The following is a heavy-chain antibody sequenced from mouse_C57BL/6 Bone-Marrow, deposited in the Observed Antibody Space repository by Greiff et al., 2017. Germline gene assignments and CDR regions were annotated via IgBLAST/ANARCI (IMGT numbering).Heavy chain of an antibody. CDR2: IYPGDGDT. J-gene: IGHJ2*01. V-gene: IGHV1-80*01. CDR1: GYAFSTYW. D-gene: IGHD4-1*01. CDR3: ARDWDYFDY. Sequence: LQQSGASVKISCKVSGYAFSTYWMNWVKQRPGKGLEWIGQIYPGDGDTNYNGKFKGKATLTADKSSSTAYMQLSSLTSEGAAVYFWARDWDYFDYWGQGTTLTVSS.